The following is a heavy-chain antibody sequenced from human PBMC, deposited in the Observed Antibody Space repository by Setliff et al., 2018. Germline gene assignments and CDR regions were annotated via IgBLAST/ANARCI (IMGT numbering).Heavy chain of an antibody. CDR2: IYYSGST. V-gene: IGHV4-39*07. D-gene: IGHD3-10*01. CDR1: GGPISSRSYY. Sequence: SETLSLTCTVSGGPISSRSYYWGWNRQPPGKGLEWIGSIYYSGSTYYKPSLKSRVTISVDTSKNQFSLKLSSVTAADTAVYYCARVSSYGPGSYYYYYYGMDVWGQGTTVTVSS. J-gene: IGHJ6*02. CDR3: ARVSSYGPGSYYYYYYGMDV.